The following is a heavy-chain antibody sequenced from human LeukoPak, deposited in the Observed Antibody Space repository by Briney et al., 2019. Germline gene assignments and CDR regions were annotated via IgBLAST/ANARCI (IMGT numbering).Heavy chain of an antibody. CDR2: INPSGGST. Sequence: GASVKVSCKASGYTFTSYYMHWVRQAPGQGLEWMGIINPSGGSTSYAQKFQGRVTMTRDMSTSTVYMELGSLRSEDTAVYYCARFYGNYELHYYYMDVWGKGTTVTVSS. CDR3: ARFYGNYELHYYYMDV. V-gene: IGHV1-46*01. D-gene: IGHD4-11*01. J-gene: IGHJ6*03. CDR1: GYTFTSYY.